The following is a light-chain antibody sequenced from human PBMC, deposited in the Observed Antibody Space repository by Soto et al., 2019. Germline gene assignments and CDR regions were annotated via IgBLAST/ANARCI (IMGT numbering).Light chain of an antibody. CDR2: EGS. CDR3: CAYAGSSTLG. CDR1: ISDVGNYHL. J-gene: IGLJ3*02. Sequence: QSALTQPASVSGSPGQSITISCIGIISDVGNYHLVSWYQQHPGKAPKLMIYEGSKRPSGVSNRFSGSKSGNTASLTISGLQAEDEADYYCCAYAGSSTLGFGVGTKVTVL. V-gene: IGLV2-23*01.